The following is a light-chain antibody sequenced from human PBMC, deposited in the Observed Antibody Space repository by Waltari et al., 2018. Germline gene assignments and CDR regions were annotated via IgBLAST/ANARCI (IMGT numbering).Light chain of an antibody. V-gene: IGKV3-15*01. J-gene: IGKJ4*01. CDR1: QTVTDK. CDR2: GAS. CDR3: QQYHNLPLT. Sequence: ETVMTQSPATLSVSQGERGTLACRASQTVTDKIAGYHHKQGQAPRILIYGASTRASGVPARFSGRGSLPDFTLTIRSLQSDDFAVSYFQQYHNLPLTFGGGTKVEIK.